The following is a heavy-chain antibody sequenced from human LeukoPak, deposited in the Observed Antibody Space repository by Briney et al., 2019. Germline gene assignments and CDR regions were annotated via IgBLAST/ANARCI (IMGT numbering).Heavy chain of an antibody. V-gene: IGHV4-4*07. CDR2: IYTSGST. CDR3: AGLYSSGWYYFDY. CDR1: GGSISSYY. Sequence: SETLSLTCTVSGGSISSYYWSWIRQPAGKGLEWIGRIYTSGSTNYNPSLKSRVTISVDKSKNQFSLKLSSVTAADTAVYYCAGLYSSGWYYFDYWGQGTLVTVSS. J-gene: IGHJ4*02. D-gene: IGHD6-19*01.